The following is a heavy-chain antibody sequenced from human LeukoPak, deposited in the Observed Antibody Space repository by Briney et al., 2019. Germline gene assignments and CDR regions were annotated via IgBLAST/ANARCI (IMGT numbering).Heavy chain of an antibody. V-gene: IGHV3-74*01. J-gene: IGHJ6*02. Sequence: GGSLRLSCVASGFTFTTHAMSWVRQVPGKGLLWVSRINSDGSATIYADSVRGRFTISRDNAKNTLYLQMSGLRVEDTAVYHCASDSPYYGMDVWGQGTTVTVSS. CDR3: ASDSPYYGMDV. CDR1: GFTFTTHA. CDR2: INSDGSAT.